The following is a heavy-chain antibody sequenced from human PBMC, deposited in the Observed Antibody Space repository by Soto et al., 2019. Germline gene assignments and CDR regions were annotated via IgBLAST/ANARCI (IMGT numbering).Heavy chain of an antibody. V-gene: IGHV1-69*13. D-gene: IGHD6-13*01. CDR3: ARVEASLIAAPPH. J-gene: IGHJ4*02. CDR2: IIPIFGTA. Sequence: SVKVSCKASGGTFSSYAISWVRQAPGQGLEWMGGIIPIFGTANYAQKFQGRVTITADESTSTAYMELSSLRSEDTAVYYCARVEASLIAAPPHWGQGTLVTVS. CDR1: GGTFSSYA.